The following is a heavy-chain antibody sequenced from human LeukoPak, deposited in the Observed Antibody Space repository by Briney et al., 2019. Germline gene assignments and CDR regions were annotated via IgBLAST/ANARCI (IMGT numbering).Heavy chain of an antibody. CDR1: GDSVSSKSTA. CDR2: TYYRSKWYT. J-gene: IGHJ2*01. CDR3: VRGAWELLSHYWYFDL. V-gene: IGHV6-1*01. D-gene: IGHD1-26*01. Sequence: SQTLSLTCAISGDSVSSKSTAWNWIRQSPSRGLEWLGRTYYRSKWYTEYAVSVKSRITINPDTSKNQFSLQLNSVTPEDTAVYYCVRGAWELLSHYWYFDLWGRGTLVTVSS.